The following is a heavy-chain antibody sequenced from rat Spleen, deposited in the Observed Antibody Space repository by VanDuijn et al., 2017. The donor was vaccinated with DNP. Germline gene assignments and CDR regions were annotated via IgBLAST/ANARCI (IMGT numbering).Heavy chain of an antibody. Sequence: EVQLVESGGGLVQPGRSLKLSCAASGFTFSDYYMAWVRQAPKKGLEWVATIIYDGSRTYYRDSVKGRFTISRDNAKSTLYLQMDSLRSEDTATYYCATLRYTYYFDYWGQGVMVTVSS. V-gene: IGHV5S10*01. D-gene: IGHD1-5*01. CDR3: ATLRYTYYFDY. J-gene: IGHJ2*01. CDR2: IIYDGSRT. CDR1: GFTFSDYY.